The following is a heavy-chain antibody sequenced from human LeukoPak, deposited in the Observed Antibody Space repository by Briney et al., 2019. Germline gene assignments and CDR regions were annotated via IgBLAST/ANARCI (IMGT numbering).Heavy chain of an antibody. CDR3: ARCSSSWYYYFDY. CDR1: GGTFSSYA. V-gene: IGHV1-69*13. J-gene: IGHJ4*02. D-gene: IGHD6-13*01. CDR2: IIPIFGTA. Sequence: GASVKVSCKASGGTFSSYAISWVRQAPGQGLGWMGGIIPIFGTANYTQKFQGRVTITADESTSTAYMELSSLRSEDTAEYYCARCSSSWYYYFDYWGQGTLVTVSS.